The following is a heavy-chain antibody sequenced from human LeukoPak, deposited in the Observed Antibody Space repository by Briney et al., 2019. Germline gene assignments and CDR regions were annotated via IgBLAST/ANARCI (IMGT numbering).Heavy chain of an antibody. CDR2: VHLDGRT. CDR3: AREGGFYRPLDY. J-gene: IGHJ4*02. CDR1: GFTFSSYG. D-gene: IGHD3-3*01. Sequence: GSLRLSCAASGFTFSSYGIHWVRQPPGKGLEWIGEVHLDGRTNYNPSLKSRLIMSVDLPENHISLKLTSGTAADTAVYYCAREGGFYRPLDYSGQGTLVTVSS. V-gene: IGHV4-4*02.